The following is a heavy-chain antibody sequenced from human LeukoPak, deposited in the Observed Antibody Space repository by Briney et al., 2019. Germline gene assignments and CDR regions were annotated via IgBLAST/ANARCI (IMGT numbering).Heavy chain of an antibody. Sequence: ASVKVSCKASGGTFSSYAISWVRQAPGQGLEWMGGIIPIFGTANYAQKFQGRVTITTDESTSTAYMELSSLRSEDTAVYYCARMSGILITMIVVVPSVWFDPWGQGTLVTVSS. V-gene: IGHV1-69*05. D-gene: IGHD3-22*01. CDR3: ARMSGILITMIVVVPSVWFDP. CDR1: GGTFSSYA. J-gene: IGHJ5*02. CDR2: IIPIFGTA.